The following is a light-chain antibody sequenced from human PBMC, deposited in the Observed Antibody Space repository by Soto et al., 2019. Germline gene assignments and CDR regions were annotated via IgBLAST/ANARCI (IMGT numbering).Light chain of an antibody. CDR1: SSNVGSYKL. V-gene: IGLV2-23*02. Sequence: QSVLTQPASVSGSPGQSITISCTGTSSNVGSYKLVSLYQQHPGKAPKLMIFEVNKRPSGVSNRFSGSKSGNTASLTISGLKVEDEADYYCCSSGGSPTYVFGTGTKVTVL. CDR3: CSSGGSPTYV. J-gene: IGLJ1*01. CDR2: EVN.